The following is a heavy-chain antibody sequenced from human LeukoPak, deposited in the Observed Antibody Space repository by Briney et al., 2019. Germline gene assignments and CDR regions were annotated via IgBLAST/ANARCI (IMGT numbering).Heavy chain of an antibody. CDR2: IYYSGSS. CDR1: GGSVSSGSYY. J-gene: IGHJ4*02. D-gene: IGHD3-10*01. Sequence: PSETLSLTCTVSGGSVSSGSYYWSWIRQPPGKGLEWIGYIYYSGSSNYNPSLKSRVTISVDTSKNQFSLKLSSVTAADTAVYYCARESGYGSGSYYSEYDYWGQGTLVTVSS. CDR3: ARESGYGSGSYYSEYDY. V-gene: IGHV4-61*01.